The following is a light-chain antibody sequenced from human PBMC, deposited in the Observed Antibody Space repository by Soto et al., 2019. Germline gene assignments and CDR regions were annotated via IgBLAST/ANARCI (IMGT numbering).Light chain of an antibody. CDR3: ASYAEGKNFYV. CDR1: SSDVGGYDY. V-gene: IGLV2-8*01. J-gene: IGLJ1*01. Sequence: QSALTQPPSASGSPGQTVTISCTGTSSDVGGYDYVSWYQQHPGEAPKLIIYEVTKRPSGVPDRFSGSKSGNTASLTVSGLQAEDEADYHCASYAEGKNFYVFGTGTKVTVL. CDR2: EVT.